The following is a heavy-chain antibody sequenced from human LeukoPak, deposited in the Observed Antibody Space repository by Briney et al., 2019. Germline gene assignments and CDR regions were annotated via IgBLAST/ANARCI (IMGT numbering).Heavy chain of an antibody. CDR1: GYTFTSYD. CDR2: MNPNSGNT. V-gene: IGHV1-8*01. J-gene: IGHJ5*02. D-gene: IGHD6-19*01. Sequence: ASVKVSCKASGYTFTSYDINWVRQATGQGLEWMGWMNPNSGNTGYAQKFQGRVTMTRNTSISTAYMELSSLRSEDTAVYYCARAAYDRDRSSGWYGLRGWFDPWGQGTLVTVSS. CDR3: ARAAYDRDRSSGWYGLRGWFDP.